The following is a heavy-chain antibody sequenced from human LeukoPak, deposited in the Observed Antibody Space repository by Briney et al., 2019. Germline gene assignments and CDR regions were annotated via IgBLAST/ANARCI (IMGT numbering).Heavy chain of an antibody. CDR1: GFTVSSNY. D-gene: IGHD3-10*01. CDR2: IYSGGST. CDR3: ARPMADNYYYYGMDV. J-gene: IGHJ6*02. Sequence: GGSLRLSCAASGFTVSSNYMSWVRQAPGKGLECVSVIYSGGSTYYADSVKGRFTISRDNSKNTLYLQMNSLRAEDTAVYYCARPMADNYYYYGMDVWGQGTTVTVSS. V-gene: IGHV3-53*01.